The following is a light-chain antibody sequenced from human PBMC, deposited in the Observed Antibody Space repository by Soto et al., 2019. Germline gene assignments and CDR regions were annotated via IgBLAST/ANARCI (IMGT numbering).Light chain of an antibody. V-gene: IGKV1-5*03. CDR1: QSIGPA. J-gene: IGKJ2*01. CDR3: QQYHIFLT. CDR2: RAS. Sequence: DIQMTQSPSTLSASVGDRVTITCRASQSIGPALAWYQQKPGKAPKLLIYRASALESGVPSRFSGSGSGTEFTLAISSLQPDDFATYYCQQYHIFLTFGQGTKLEIK.